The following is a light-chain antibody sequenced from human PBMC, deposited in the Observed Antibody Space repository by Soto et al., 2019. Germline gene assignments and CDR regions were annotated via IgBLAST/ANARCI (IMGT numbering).Light chain of an antibody. J-gene: IGKJ5*01. CDR1: QSVSSY. CDR2: DAS. Sequence: EIVMTQSPDTLSVSPGERATLSCRASQSVSSYLAWYQQKPGQAPSLLIYDASNRATGIPARFSGSGSGTDFTLTISSLEPEDFAVYYCQQRSNWPITFGQGTRLEIK. CDR3: QQRSNWPIT. V-gene: IGKV3-11*01.